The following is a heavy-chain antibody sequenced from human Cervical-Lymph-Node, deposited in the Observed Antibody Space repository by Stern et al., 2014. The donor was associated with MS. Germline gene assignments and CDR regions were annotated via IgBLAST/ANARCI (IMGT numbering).Heavy chain of an antibody. J-gene: IGHJ6*02. CDR2: IGPRVGST. CDR1: GYMFTNYY. V-gene: IGHV1-46*04. Sequence: VQLVESGAEVKKPGASVRLSCKATGYMFTNYYLHWVRQAPGQGLEWVGIIGPRVGSTRYAEKLQGRVTMTRDRSTSTVYMDLSSLRSEDTAVYYCARAPSDYYGMDVWGQGTTVTVSS. D-gene: IGHD3-3*01. CDR3: ARAPSDYYGMDV.